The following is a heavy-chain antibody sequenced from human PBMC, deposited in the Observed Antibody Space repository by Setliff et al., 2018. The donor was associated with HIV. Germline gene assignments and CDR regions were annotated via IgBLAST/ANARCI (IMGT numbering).Heavy chain of an antibody. D-gene: IGHD3-22*01. CDR3: ARPGYYDSSGPYAFDI. CDR2: INPNSGCT. Sequence: ASVKVSCKTSGYTFTGYYMHWVRQATEQGLEWMGRINPNSGCTNYAQKLQGRVTMTRDTSISTAYMELSRLRSDDTAVYYCARPGYYDSSGPYAFDIWCQGTMVTVSS. J-gene: IGHJ3*02. V-gene: IGHV1-2*06. CDR1: GYTFTGYY.